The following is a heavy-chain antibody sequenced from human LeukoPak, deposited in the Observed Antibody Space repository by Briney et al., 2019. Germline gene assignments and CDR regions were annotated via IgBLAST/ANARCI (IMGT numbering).Heavy chain of an antibody. Sequence: ASVKVSCKTSGYTFINYAITWVRQAPGQGLEWMGWITAYNGNTNYAQKLQDRVTMTTDTSTSTAYMELRSLRSDDTAVYFCARVNFDILSGYYIPHIFDIWGQGTMVPVSS. CDR3: ARVNFDILSGYYIPHIFDI. V-gene: IGHV1-18*01. J-gene: IGHJ3*02. D-gene: IGHD3-9*01. CDR2: ITAYNGNT. CDR1: GYTFINYA.